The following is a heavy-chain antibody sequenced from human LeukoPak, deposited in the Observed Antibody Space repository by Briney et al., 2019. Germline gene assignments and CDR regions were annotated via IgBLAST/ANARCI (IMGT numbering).Heavy chain of an antibody. CDR3: ARDSGYYDSSGYYSDAFDI. CDR1: GYTFTSYY. V-gene: IGHV1-46*01. CDR2: INPSGGST. D-gene: IGHD3-22*01. J-gene: IGHJ3*02. Sequence: ASVKVSCKASGYTFTSYYMHWVRQAPGQGLEWMGIINPSGGSTSCAQKFQGRVTMTRDTSTSTVYMELSSLRSEDTAVYYCARDSGYYDSSGYYSDAFDIWGQGTMVTVSS.